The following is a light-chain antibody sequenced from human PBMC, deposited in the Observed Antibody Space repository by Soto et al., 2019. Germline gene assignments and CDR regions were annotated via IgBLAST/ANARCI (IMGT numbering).Light chain of an antibody. J-gene: IGLJ2*01. Sequence: QSALTQPRSVSGSPGQSVTISCTGTSSDVGGYNYVSWYQQHPGKAPKLMIYDVSKRPSGVPDRFSGSKSGNTASLTISGVQAEDEGDYYCCSYAGSYPVVFGGGTKLTVL. V-gene: IGLV2-11*01. CDR3: CSYAGSYPVV. CDR1: SSDVGGYNY. CDR2: DVS.